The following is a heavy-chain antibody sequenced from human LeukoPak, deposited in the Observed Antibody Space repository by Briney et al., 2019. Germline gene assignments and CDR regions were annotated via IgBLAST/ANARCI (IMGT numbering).Heavy chain of an antibody. J-gene: IGHJ4*02. V-gene: IGHV4-34*01. D-gene: IGHD2-2*01. CDR2: INHSGST. Sequence: SETLSLTCAVSGGSFSGYYWSWIRQPPGKGLEWIGEINHSGSTNYNPSLKSRVTISVDTSKNQFSLKLSSVTAAGTAVYYCARGRVVVPAAIGPRFDYWGQGTLVTVSS. CDR1: GGSFSGYY. CDR3: ARGRVVVPAAIGPRFDY.